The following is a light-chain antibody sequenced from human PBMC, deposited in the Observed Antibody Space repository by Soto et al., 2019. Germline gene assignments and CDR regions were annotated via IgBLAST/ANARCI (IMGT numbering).Light chain of an antibody. Sequence: DIQMTQSPSTLSASVGDRVTITCRASQSIVGWLAGYQQKPGKAPKLLIYDASSLERGVPSRFSGSRSGTEFTLAIRSLQPDDFATYYCQQWATFGQGTKVDIK. V-gene: IGKV1-5*01. CDR1: QSIVGW. CDR2: DAS. J-gene: IGKJ1*01. CDR3: QQWAT.